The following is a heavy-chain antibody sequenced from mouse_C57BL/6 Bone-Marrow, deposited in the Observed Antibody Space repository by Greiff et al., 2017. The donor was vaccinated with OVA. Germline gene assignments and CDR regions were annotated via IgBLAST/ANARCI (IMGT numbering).Heavy chain of an antibody. CDR3: ARRGQLRLRAY. CDR2: IYPRSGNT. Sequence: QVQLQQSGAELARPGASVKLSCKASGYTFTSYGISWVKQRTGQGLEWIGEIYPRSGNTYYNEKFEGKATLTADKSSSTAYMELRSLTSEDSAVYFCARRGQLRLRAYWGQGTLVTVSA. CDR1: GYTFTSYG. V-gene: IGHV1-81*01. D-gene: IGHD3-2*02. J-gene: IGHJ3*01.